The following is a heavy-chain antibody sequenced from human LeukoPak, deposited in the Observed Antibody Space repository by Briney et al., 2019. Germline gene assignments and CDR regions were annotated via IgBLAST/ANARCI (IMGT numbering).Heavy chain of an antibody. Sequence: GASVKVSCKASGGTLSTSAISWVRQAPGQGLEWMGGIIPMVGTPNYAQKLQGRVTVTTDASTNTAYMELSSLRSEDTAVYYCARARGYSYSSPFDYWGQGTLVTVSS. CDR1: GGTLSTSA. CDR2: IIPMVGTP. V-gene: IGHV1-69*05. J-gene: IGHJ4*02. CDR3: ARARGYSYSSPFDY. D-gene: IGHD5-18*01.